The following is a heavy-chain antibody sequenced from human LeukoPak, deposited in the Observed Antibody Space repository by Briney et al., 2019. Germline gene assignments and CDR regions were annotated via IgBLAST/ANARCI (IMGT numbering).Heavy chain of an antibody. CDR2: ISYDGSNK. CDR1: GFTFSSYG. J-gene: IGHJ4*02. Sequence: GGSLRLSCAASGFTFSSYGIHWVRQAPGKGLEWVAVISYDGSNKYYADSVKGRFTISRDNSKNTLYLQVNSLRAEDTAVYYCAKEALYYFDYWGQGTLVTVSS. CDR3: AKEALYYFDY. V-gene: IGHV3-30*18.